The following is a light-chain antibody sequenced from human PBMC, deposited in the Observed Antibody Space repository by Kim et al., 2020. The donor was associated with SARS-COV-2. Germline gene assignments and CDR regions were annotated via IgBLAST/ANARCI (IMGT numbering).Light chain of an antibody. Sequence: ASTGDRVTITCRASQGISSYLAWYQQKPGKAPKFLIYAASTLQTGVPSRFSGSGSGTDFTLTISCLQSEDFATYYCQQYYSYPRTFGQGTKVDIK. CDR3: QQYYSYPRT. V-gene: IGKV1-8*01. J-gene: IGKJ1*01. CDR1: QGISSY. CDR2: AAS.